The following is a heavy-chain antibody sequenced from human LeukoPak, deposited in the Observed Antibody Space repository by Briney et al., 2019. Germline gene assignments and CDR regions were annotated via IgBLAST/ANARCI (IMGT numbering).Heavy chain of an antibody. D-gene: IGHD3-22*01. CDR2: ISGSGGST. CDR1: GFTFSSYA. CDR3: AKGGGGYYYSFDY. Sequence: GGSLRLSCAASGFTFSSYAMSWVRQAPGKGLEWVSAISGSGGSTYYADFVKGRFTISRDNSKNTLYLQMNSLRAEDTAVYYSAKGGGGYYYSFDYWGQGTLVTVSS. V-gene: IGHV3-23*01. J-gene: IGHJ4*02.